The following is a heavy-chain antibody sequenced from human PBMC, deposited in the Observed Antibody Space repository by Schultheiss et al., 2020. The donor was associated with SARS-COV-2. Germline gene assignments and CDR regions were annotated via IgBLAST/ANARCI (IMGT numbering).Heavy chain of an antibody. CDR2: IYYSGST. Sequence: SETLSLTCTVSGGSISSYYWSWIRQPPGKGLEWIGYIYYSGSTNYNPSLKSRVTMSVDTSKNQFSLKLSSVTAADTAVYYCARDYYDTSGYAFDYWGQGTLVTVSS. J-gene: IGHJ4*02. V-gene: IGHV4-59*12. CDR1: GGSISSYY. CDR3: ARDYYDTSGYAFDY. D-gene: IGHD3-22*01.